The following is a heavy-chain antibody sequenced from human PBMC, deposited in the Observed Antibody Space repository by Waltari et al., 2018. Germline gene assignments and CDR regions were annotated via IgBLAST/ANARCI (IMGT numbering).Heavy chain of an antibody. CDR1: GGTFSSYA. Sequence: QVQLVQSGAEVKKPGSSVKVSCKASGGTFSSYAISWVRQAPGQGLEWMGGIIPIFGTANYAQKFQGRVTITADESTSTAYMELSSLRSEDTAVYYCARAPIPVVAVPIHGAFDIWGQGTMVTVSS. V-gene: IGHV1-69*13. CDR2: IIPIFGTA. D-gene: IGHD2-15*01. CDR3: ARAPIPVVAVPIHGAFDI. J-gene: IGHJ3*02.